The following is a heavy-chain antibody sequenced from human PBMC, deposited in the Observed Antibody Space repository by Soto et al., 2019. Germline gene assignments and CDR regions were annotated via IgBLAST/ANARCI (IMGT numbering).Heavy chain of an antibody. CDR1: GFTFSSYA. CDR3: AKDQHRLVRSAYFHY. V-gene: IGHV3-23*01. CDR2: ISGSGGST. D-gene: IGHD6-13*01. Sequence: GGSLRLSCEASGFTFSSYAMSWVRQAPGKGLEWVSDISGSGGSTYYADSVKGRFTISRDNSKNTLYLQMNSLRAEDTAVSYCAKDQHRLVRSAYFHYGGRGTLVTVSP. J-gene: IGHJ4*02.